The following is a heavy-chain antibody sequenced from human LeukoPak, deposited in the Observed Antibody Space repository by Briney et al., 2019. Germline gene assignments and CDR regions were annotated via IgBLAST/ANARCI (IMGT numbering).Heavy chain of an antibody. CDR2: IYHSGST. Sequence: AAETPSLTCAGSSYSIGRGYYWGWRGQAPGKGGDWVGRIYHSGSTYYNPSLESRVTISVDTSKNQFSLKLSSVTAADTAVYYCARQLSHYSYYYYMDVWGKGTTVTVSS. CDR1: SYSIGRGYY. CDR3: ARQLSHYSYYYYMDV. J-gene: IGHJ6*03. V-gene: IGHV4-38-2*01. D-gene: IGHD1-1*01.